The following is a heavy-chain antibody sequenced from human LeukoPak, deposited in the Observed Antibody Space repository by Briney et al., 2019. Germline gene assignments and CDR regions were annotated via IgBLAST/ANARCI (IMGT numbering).Heavy chain of an antibody. CDR1: GFTFSSYS. Sequence: GGSLRLSCAASGFTFSSYSMNWVRQAPGKGLEWVSSISSSSSYIYYADSVKGRFTISRDNAKNSLYLQMNSLRAEDTAVYYCARVADWNYVYDYWGQGTLVTVSS. J-gene: IGHJ4*02. CDR2: ISSSSSYI. D-gene: IGHD1-7*01. V-gene: IGHV3-21*01. CDR3: ARVADWNYVYDY.